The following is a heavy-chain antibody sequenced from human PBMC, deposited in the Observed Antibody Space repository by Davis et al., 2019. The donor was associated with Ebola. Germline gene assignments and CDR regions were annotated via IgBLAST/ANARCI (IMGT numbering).Heavy chain of an antibody. CDR3: ASLGGVYGSGSFDAFDI. D-gene: IGHD3-10*01. Sequence: PSETLSLTCAVSGGSISSGGYSWSWIRQPPGKGLEWIGYIYHSGSTYYNPSLKSRVTISVDTSKNQFSLKLSSVTAAETAVYYCASLGGVYGSGSFDAFDIWGQGTMVTVSS. J-gene: IGHJ3*02. V-gene: IGHV4-30-2*02. CDR2: IYHSGST. CDR1: GGSISSGGYS.